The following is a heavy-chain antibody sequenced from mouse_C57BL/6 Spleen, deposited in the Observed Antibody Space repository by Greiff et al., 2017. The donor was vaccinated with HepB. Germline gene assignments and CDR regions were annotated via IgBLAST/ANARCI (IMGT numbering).Heavy chain of an antibody. CDR3: ARDGEGGYFDY. Sequence: EVQLQESGGGLVKPGGSLKLSCAASGFTFSSYAMSWVRQTPEKRLEWVATISDGGSYTYYPDNVKGRFTISRDNAKNNLYLQMSHLKSEDTAMYYCARDGEGGYFDYWGQGTTLTVSS. CDR1: GFTFSSYA. J-gene: IGHJ2*01. V-gene: IGHV5-4*01. CDR2: ISDGGSYT.